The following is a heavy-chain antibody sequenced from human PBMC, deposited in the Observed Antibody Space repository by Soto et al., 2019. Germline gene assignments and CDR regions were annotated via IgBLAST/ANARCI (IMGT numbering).Heavy chain of an antibody. D-gene: IGHD3-22*01. CDR2: ISAYGGST. J-gene: IGHJ4*02. Sequence: GASVKVSCKASGYTFTSYGISWVRQAPGQGLEWMGRISAYGGSTNYAQKLQGRVTMSRDTSTSTVYMELSSLRSEDTAVYYCALNYDSSGYHLYYFDYWGQGTLVTVSS. CDR1: GYTFTSYG. CDR3: ALNYDSSGYHLYYFDY. V-gene: IGHV1-18*01.